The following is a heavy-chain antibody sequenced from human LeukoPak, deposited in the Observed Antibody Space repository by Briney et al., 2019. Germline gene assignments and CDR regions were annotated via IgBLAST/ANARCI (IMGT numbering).Heavy chain of an antibody. Sequence: PGRSLRLSCAASGFTFSSYGMHWVRQAPGKGLEWVAVIWADGSKKYYGDSVKGRFTISRDNAKNSLYLQMNSLRDEDTAVYYCARAYSSGWYYFDYWGQGTLVTVSS. V-gene: IGHV3-33*01. J-gene: IGHJ4*02. CDR1: GFTFSSYG. CDR2: IWADGSKK. D-gene: IGHD6-19*01. CDR3: ARAYSSGWYYFDY.